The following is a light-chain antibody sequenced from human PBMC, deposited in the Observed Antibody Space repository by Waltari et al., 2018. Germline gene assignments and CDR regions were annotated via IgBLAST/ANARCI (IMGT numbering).Light chain of an antibody. CDR3: QQSRQWPRRT. J-gene: IGKJ2*01. CDR1: QSVRGN. V-gene: IGKV3D-15*01. Sequence: EIVMTQSPATLSVSPGERATLSCRASQSVRGNLAWYQQKPGQSPRLLIYGASTRATGIPVRFTGAGSGTDFTLTISSLQSEDFAVYYCQQSRQWPRRTFGQGTKLE. CDR2: GAS.